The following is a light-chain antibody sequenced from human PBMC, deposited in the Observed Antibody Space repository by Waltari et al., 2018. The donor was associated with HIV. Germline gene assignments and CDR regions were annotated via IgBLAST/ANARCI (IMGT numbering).Light chain of an antibody. J-gene: IGLJ2*01. CDR1: SSDVGGYNY. V-gene: IGLV2-8*01. Sequence: QSALTQPPSASGSPGQSVTISCTGTSSDVGGYNYVSWYQQHPGKAPKLMIYEVSKRPSGVPERFSGSKSGNTASLTVSGLQAEEEADYYCSSYAGSSNVVFGGGTKLTVL. CDR2: EVS. CDR3: SSYAGSSNVV.